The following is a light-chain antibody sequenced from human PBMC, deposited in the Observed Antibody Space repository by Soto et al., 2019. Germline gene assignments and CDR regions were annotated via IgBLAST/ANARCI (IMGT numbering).Light chain of an antibody. V-gene: IGKV1-17*01. Sequence: DIQMTQSPSSLSASVGDRVTISCRASQDIRNDLGWYQQKPGKAPKRLIFAASSLQSGVPSSFSGCTSGTEFTLTISSLQPEELATYDCLQHNSYPPTLGLGTKVEIK. CDR1: QDIRND. CDR3: LQHNSYPPT. J-gene: IGKJ1*01. CDR2: AAS.